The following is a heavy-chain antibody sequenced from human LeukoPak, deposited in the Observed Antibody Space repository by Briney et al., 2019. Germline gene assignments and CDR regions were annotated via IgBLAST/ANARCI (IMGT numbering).Heavy chain of an antibody. J-gene: IGHJ6*02. CDR2: INSDGSST. D-gene: IGHD5-24*01. CDR3: ARDQVEMATIIYYYGMDV. Sequence: GSLRLSLAGSGFTFKLFLVHWVRQGPGEGLVWVSRINSDGSSTSYADSVKGRFTISRDNAKNTLYLQMNSLRAEDTAVYYCARDQVEMATIIYYYGMDVWGQGTTVTVSS. V-gene: IGHV3-74*01. CDR1: GFTFKLFL.